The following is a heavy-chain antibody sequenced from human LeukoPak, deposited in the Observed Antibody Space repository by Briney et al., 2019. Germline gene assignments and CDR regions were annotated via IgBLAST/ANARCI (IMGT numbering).Heavy chain of an antibody. CDR3: TREGGGPADDY. V-gene: IGHV3-48*03. CDR2: ISSSGSTI. J-gene: IGHJ4*02. CDR1: GFTFSSYE. D-gene: IGHD3-16*01. Sequence: GGSLRLSCAASGFTFSSYEMNWVRQAPGRGLEWVSYISSSGSTIYYADSVKGRFTISRDNAKNSLYLQMKSLRAEDTAVYYCTREGGGPADDYWGQGTLVSVSS.